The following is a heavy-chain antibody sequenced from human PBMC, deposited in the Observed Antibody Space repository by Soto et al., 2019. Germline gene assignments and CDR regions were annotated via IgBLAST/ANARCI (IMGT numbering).Heavy chain of an antibody. CDR3: VRRHGLTIDAYY. CDR1: GGSISSSTYD. Sequence: QLQLQESGPGLVKPSETLPLTCTVSGGSISSSTYDWGWMRQPPGKGLEWIASFFYGGNNYYNPSLQSRVTISVDTSKNQFSLKLTSVTAADTAVYYCVRRHGLTIDAYYWGQGTLVTVSS. J-gene: IGHJ4*02. V-gene: IGHV4-39*01. CDR2: FFYGGNN. D-gene: IGHD3-10*01.